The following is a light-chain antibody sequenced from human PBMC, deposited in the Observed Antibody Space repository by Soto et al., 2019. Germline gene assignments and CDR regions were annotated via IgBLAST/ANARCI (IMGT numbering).Light chain of an antibody. V-gene: IGLV1-51*01. CDR1: SSNIGINY. J-gene: IGLJ1*01. CDR2: DNN. Sequence: QSVLTQPPSVSAAPGQKVTISCSGSSSNIGINYVSWYQQFPGTAPKLLIYDNNKRPSGIPDRFSGSKSGTSATLGITGLQTGDEADYYCGTWDSSLSAYVFGIGTKLTVL. CDR3: GTWDSSLSAYV.